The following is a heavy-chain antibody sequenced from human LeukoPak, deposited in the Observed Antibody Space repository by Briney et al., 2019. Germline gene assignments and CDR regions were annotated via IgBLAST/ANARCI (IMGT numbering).Heavy chain of an antibody. V-gene: IGHV3-30*04. J-gene: IGHJ4*02. D-gene: IGHD6-19*01. CDR1: GFTFSSYA. Sequence: PGRSLRLSCAASGFTFSSYAMRWVRQAPGKGLEWVAVISYDGSNKYYADSVKGRFTISRDNSKNTLYLQMNSLRAEDTAVYYCASGYSSGCDYWGQGTLVTVSS. CDR3: ASGYSSGCDY. CDR2: ISYDGSNK.